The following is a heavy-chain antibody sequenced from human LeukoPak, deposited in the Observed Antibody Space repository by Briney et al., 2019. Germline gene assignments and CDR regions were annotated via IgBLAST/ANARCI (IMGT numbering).Heavy chain of an antibody. CDR3: ARIRQLLYLDDAFDI. J-gene: IGHJ3*02. Sequence: GGSLRLSCAASGFTFSSYAISWVRQAPGQGLEWMGGIIPIFGTANYAQKFQGRVTITADESTSTAYMELSSLRSEDTAVYYCARIRQLLYLDDAFDIWGQGTMVTVSS. V-gene: IGHV1-69*01. CDR2: IIPIFGTA. D-gene: IGHD2-2*02. CDR1: GFTFSSYA.